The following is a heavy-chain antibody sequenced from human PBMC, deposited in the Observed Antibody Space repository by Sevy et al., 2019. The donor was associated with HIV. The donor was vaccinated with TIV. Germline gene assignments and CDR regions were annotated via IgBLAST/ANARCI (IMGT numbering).Heavy chain of an antibody. CDR2: ISTYNGNT. J-gene: IGHJ6*03. Sequence: ASVKVSCKASGYTFTSYGISWVRQAPGQGLEWMGWISTYNGNTNNAPKLQDRVTITTDTSTSTAYMEVRSLRADDAAAYYCAGISYYYYSLDVWGKGTTVTVSS. CDR1: GYTFTSYG. V-gene: IGHV1-18*04. CDR3: AGISYYYYSLDV.